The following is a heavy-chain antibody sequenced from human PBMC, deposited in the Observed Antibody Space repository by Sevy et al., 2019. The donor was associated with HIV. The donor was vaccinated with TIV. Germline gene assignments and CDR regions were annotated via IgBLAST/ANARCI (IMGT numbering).Heavy chain of an antibody. CDR1: GFTFNNYG. CDR3: AKDQVTMSRREYGMDV. V-gene: IGHV3-30*18. J-gene: IGHJ6*02. CDR2: ISFDGSYK. D-gene: IGHD3-22*01. Sequence: GGSLRLSCAASGFTFNNYGMHWVRQAPGKGLEWVAVISFDGSYKYYTDSVKGRFTIARDNSKNTLYLQMNSLRAEDTAVYYCAKDQVTMSRREYGMDVWGQGTTVTVSS.